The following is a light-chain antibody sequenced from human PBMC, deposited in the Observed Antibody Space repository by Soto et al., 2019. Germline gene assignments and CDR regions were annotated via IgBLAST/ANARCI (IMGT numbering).Light chain of an antibody. V-gene: IGKV3-15*01. CDR1: QSVSSN. J-gene: IGKJ2*01. CDR2: GAS. Sequence: EIVMTQSPATLSVSPGERATLSCRASQSVSSNLAWYQQKPGQAPRLLIYGASTRATGIPARFSGSGSGTEFTLTISSLQSEDFAFYYCQQYNNWPTMHTFGQGTKLEIK. CDR3: QQYNNWPTMHT.